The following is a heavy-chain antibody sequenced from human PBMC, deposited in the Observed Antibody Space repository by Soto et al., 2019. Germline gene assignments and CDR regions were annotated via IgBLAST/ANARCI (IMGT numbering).Heavy chain of an antibody. CDR1: GYIFTSYW. V-gene: IGHV5-51*01. Sequence: HGESLKISCKGSGYIFTSYWIAWVRQMPGKGLEWMGVIYPGDSETRYSPSFQGQVSFSADKSINTAYLQWSSLEASDTAMYYCARHRGYYGSGKGVYYDSWGQGTLVTVSS. D-gene: IGHD3-10*01. CDR2: IYPGDSET. J-gene: IGHJ4*02. CDR3: ARHRGYYGSGKGVYYDS.